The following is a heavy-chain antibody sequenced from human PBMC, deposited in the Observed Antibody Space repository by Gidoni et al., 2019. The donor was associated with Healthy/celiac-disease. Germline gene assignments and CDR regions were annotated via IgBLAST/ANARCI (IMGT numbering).Heavy chain of an antibody. V-gene: IGHV4-30-4*07. CDR2: IYYRGST. D-gene: IGHD4-17*01. CDR1: GGSTSRGGYS. Sequence: QVQLQESGPGLVKPSQTLSLTCAVSGGSTSRGGYSWSWIRQPPGKGLEWIGYIYYRGSTYYNPSLKSRVTISVDTSKNQFSLKLSSVTAADTAVYYCARAPATTVTTTNWFDPWGQGTLVTVSS. J-gene: IGHJ5*02. CDR3: ARAPATTVTTTNWFDP.